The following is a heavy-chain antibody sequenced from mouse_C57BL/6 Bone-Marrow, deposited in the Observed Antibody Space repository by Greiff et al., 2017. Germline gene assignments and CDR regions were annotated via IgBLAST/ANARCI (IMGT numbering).Heavy chain of an antibody. V-gene: IGHV5-6*02. CDR3: ARRRGLRRRAWFAY. Sequence: EVKVVESGGDLVKPGGSLKLSCAASGFTFSSYGMSWVRQTPDKRLEWVATISSGGSYTYYPDSVKGRFTISRDNAKNTLYLQMSSLKSEDTAMYYCARRRGLRRRAWFAYWGQGTLVTVSA. CDR1: GFTFSSYG. CDR2: ISSGGSYT. J-gene: IGHJ3*01. D-gene: IGHD2-2*01.